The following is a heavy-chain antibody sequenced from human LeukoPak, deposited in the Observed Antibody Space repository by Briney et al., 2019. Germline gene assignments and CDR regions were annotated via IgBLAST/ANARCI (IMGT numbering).Heavy chain of an antibody. Sequence: ASVKVSCKASGYTFTSYDINWVRQATGQGLEWMGWMNPNSGNTGYAQKFQGRVTMTRNTSISTAYMELSSLRSEDTAVYYCAREAWSVAGTYYYYMDVWGKGTTVTISS. J-gene: IGHJ6*03. CDR1: GYTFTSYD. CDR3: AREAWSVAGTYYYYMDV. D-gene: IGHD6-19*01. CDR2: MNPNSGNT. V-gene: IGHV1-8*01.